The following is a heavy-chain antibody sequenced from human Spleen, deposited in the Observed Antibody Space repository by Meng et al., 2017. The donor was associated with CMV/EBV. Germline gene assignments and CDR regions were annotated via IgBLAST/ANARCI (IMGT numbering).Heavy chain of an antibody. V-gene: IGHV1-2*02. J-gene: IGHJ5*02. CDR1: GYTFTTYG. CDR2: INPNSGGT. CDR3: ARGHSNWFDP. Sequence: ASVKVSCKASGYTFTTYGINWVRQAPGQGLEWMGWINPNSGGTNYAQKFQGRVTMTRDTSISTAYMELSRLRSDDTAVYYCARGHSNWFDPWGQGTLVTVSS.